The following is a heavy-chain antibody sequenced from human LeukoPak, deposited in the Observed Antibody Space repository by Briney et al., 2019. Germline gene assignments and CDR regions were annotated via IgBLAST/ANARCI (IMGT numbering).Heavy chain of an antibody. D-gene: IGHD3-22*01. Sequence: GESLKISCKGSGYSFTSYWISWVRQMPGKGLEWMGRIDPSDSYTNYSPSFQGHVTISADKSISTAYLQWSSLKASDTAMYYCATSRGNYYYDSSGPDYWGQGTLVTVSS. CDR1: GYSFTSYW. CDR2: IDPSDSYT. CDR3: ATSRGNYYYDSSGPDY. J-gene: IGHJ4*02. V-gene: IGHV5-10-1*01.